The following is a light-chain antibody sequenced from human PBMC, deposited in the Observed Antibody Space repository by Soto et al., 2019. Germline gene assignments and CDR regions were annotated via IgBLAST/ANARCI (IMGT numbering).Light chain of an antibody. CDR2: DAS. J-gene: IGKJ3*01. CDR1: QGINRY. Sequence: DIQMTQSPSSLSASVGDRVTITCQASQGINRYLNWYQQRPGKAPKLLIYDASYLGTGVPSRFSGSASGTHFTFTISSLRPEDIGTYYCQQYDNLPFTFGPGTKVAI. CDR3: QQYDNLPFT. V-gene: IGKV1-33*01.